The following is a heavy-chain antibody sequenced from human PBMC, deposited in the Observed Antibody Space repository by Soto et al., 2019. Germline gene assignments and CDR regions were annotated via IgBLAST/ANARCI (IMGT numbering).Heavy chain of an antibody. CDR3: ARGAIMTYYDFWSGYQYKWFDP. CDR1: GGSFSGYY. V-gene: IGHV4-34*01. Sequence: SETLSLTCAVYGGSFSGYYWSWIRQPPGKGLEWIGEINHSGSTNYNPSLKSRVTISVDTSKNQFSLKLSSVTAADTAVYYCARGAIMTYYDFWSGYQYKWFDPWGQGTLVTVSS. CDR2: INHSGST. J-gene: IGHJ5*02. D-gene: IGHD3-3*01.